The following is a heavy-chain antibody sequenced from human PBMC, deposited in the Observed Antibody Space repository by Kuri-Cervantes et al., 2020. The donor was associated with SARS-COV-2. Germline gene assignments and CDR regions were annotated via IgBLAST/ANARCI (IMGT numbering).Heavy chain of an antibody. D-gene: IGHD2-15*01. J-gene: IGHJ4*02. CDR2: INHSGST. CDR3: AREWCSGGSCYPN. CDR1: GGSFSDYY. Sequence: SETLSLTCAVYGGSFSDYYWTWIRQPPGKGLEWIGEINHSGSTNYNPSLKSRVTISVDTSKNQFSLKLSSVTAADTAVYYCAREWCSGGSCYPNWGQGTLVTVSS. V-gene: IGHV4-34*01.